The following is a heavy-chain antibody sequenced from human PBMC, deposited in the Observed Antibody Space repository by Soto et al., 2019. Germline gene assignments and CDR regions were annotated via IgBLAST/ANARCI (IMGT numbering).Heavy chain of an antibody. CDR3: ARDRDPGQWLTTNYFDY. CDR1: GFTFSSYG. J-gene: IGHJ4*02. CDR2: IWYHGSNK. V-gene: IGHV3-33*01. Sequence: QVQLVESGGGVVQPGESLRLSCAASGFTFSSYGMHWVRQAPGKGLEWVAVIWYHGSNKYYADSVKGRFTISRDNSKNTLYRQMNSLRAEDTAVYYCARDRDPGQWLTTNYFDYWGQGTLVTVSS. D-gene: IGHD6-19*01.